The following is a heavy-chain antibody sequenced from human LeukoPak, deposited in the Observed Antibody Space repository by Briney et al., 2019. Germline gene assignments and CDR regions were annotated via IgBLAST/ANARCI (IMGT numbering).Heavy chain of an antibody. CDR2: ISAYNGNT. D-gene: IGHD5-24*01. CDR3: AREKRRDGSLYY. V-gene: IGHV1-18*01. J-gene: IGHJ4*02. Sequence: RASVKVSCKASGYTFTSYGISWVRQAPGQGLEWMGWISAYNGNTNYAQKLQGRVTMTTDTSTSTAYMELRSLRSDDTAVYCAREKRRDGSLYYWGQGTLVTVSS. CDR1: GYTFTSYG.